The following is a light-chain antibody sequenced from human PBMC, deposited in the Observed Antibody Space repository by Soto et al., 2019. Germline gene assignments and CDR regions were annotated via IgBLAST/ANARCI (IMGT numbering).Light chain of an antibody. V-gene: IGLV2-14*03. J-gene: IGLJ3*02. CDR3: SSYTSSSTWL. CDR1: SSDVGAYNY. Sequence: QSVLTQPASVSGSPGQSITISCTGTSSDVGAYNYVSWYQQHPGKAPKLMIYEVSNRPSGVSNRFSGSKSANTASLTISGLQAGEEADYYCSSYTSSSTWLFGGGTKVTVL. CDR2: EVS.